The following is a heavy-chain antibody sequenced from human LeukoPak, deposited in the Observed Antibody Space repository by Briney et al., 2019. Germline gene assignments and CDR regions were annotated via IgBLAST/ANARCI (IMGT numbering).Heavy chain of an antibody. CDR1: GFTFTSSS. Sequence: ASVTVSCKASGFTFTSSSIQWVRQARGQRLEWIGWIVGGSSDTYYAQKFQERVTITRDMSTSTAYLELNSLRSEDTAVYYCAADPDTTMAFDYWGQGTLVTVSS. V-gene: IGHV1-58*02. D-gene: IGHD5-18*01. CDR2: IVGGSSDT. CDR3: AADPDTTMAFDY. J-gene: IGHJ4*02.